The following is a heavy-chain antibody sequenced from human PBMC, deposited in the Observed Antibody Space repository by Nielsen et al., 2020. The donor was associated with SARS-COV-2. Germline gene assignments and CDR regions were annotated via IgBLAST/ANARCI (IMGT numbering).Heavy chain of an antibody. V-gene: IGHV3-21*01. Sequence: GESLKIPCAASGFTFSSYSMNWVRQAPGKGLEWVSSISSSSSYIYYADSVKGRFTISRDNAKNSLYLQMNSLRAEDTAVYYCARDLIGAEYSSSPGADVWGQGTTVTVSS. J-gene: IGHJ6*02. CDR3: ARDLIGAEYSSSPGADV. CDR2: ISSSSSYI. CDR1: GFTFSSYS. D-gene: IGHD6-6*01.